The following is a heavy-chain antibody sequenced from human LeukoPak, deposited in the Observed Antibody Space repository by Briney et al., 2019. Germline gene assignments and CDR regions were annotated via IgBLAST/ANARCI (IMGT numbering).Heavy chain of an antibody. J-gene: IGHJ4*02. D-gene: IGHD3-16*01. Sequence: GGSLRLSCAASGFTFSSYAMHWVRQAPGKGLEYVSAISSNGGSTYYANSVKGRFTISRDNSKNTLYLQMSSLRAEDMAVYYCARAPAFYDYVWGSYFYFDYWGQGTLVTVSS. CDR1: GFTFSSYA. CDR2: ISSNGGST. V-gene: IGHV3-64*01. CDR3: ARAPAFYDYVWGSYFYFDY.